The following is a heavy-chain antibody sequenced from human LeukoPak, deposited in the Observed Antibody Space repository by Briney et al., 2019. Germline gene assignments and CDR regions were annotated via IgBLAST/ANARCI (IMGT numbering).Heavy chain of an antibody. J-gene: IGHJ4*02. CDR2: INPNSGGT. V-gene: IGHV1-2*02. CDR3: ARDRTAADPLGY. Sequence: ASVKVSCKASGYTFTGYYMHWVRQAPGQGLEWMGWINPNSGGTNYAQKFQGRVTMTRDTSISTAYMELSRLRSDDTAVYCCARDRTAADPLGYWGQGTLVTVSS. D-gene: IGHD6-13*01. CDR1: GYTFTGYY.